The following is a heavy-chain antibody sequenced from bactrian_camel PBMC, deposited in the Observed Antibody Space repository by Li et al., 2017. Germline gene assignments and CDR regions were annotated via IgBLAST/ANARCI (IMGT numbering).Heavy chain of an antibody. Sequence: QVQLVESGGGLVQPAGSLRLSCAASGFSFSSYWMYWVRQAPGKGLEWLSASGSSSTFYADSVKGRFTISRDDAKNTVYLQLNSLKTDDMAMYYCAKYRNSRPESIFDYWGQGTQVTVS. D-gene: IGHD3*01. CDR1: GFSFSSYW. CDR3: AKYRNSRPESIFDY. J-gene: IGHJ4*01. CDR2: SGSSST. V-gene: IGHV3S1*01.